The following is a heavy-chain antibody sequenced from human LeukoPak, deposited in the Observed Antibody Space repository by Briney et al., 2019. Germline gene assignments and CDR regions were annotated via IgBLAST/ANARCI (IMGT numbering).Heavy chain of an antibody. CDR1: GFTFSSDA. CDR3: AKDPRAPDYYGSGSYNYFDY. J-gene: IGHJ4*02. D-gene: IGHD3-10*01. CDR2: ISYDGSNK. Sequence: PGRSLRLSCAASGFTFSSDAMHWVRQAPGKGLEWVAAISYDGSNKNYADSVKGRFTISRDNSKNTLYLQMNSLRAEDTAVYYCAKDPRAPDYYGSGSYNYFDYWGQGTLVTVSS. V-gene: IGHV3-30*04.